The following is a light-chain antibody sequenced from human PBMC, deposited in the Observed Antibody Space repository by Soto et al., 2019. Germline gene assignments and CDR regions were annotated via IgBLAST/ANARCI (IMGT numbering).Light chain of an antibody. CDR1: QSVSSN. Sequence: EIVLPQSPGTLSLSPGERATLSCRASQSVSSNLAWYQQKPGQAPRLLIYGASTRATGIPARFSGSGSGTEFTLTISSLQSEDFAVYYCQQYSNWPPITFGQGTRLEIK. CDR3: QQYSNWPPIT. J-gene: IGKJ5*01. CDR2: GAS. V-gene: IGKV3-15*01.